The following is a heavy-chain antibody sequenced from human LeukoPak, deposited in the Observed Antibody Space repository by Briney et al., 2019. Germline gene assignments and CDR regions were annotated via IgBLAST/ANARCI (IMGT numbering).Heavy chain of an antibody. J-gene: IGHJ3*02. D-gene: IGHD2/OR15-2a*01. CDR2: IKSSDTST. V-gene: IGHV3-11*01. CDR1: GFSFSDSY. CDR3: ARRGNMSSHAFDI. Sequence: GGTLRLSCAGSGFSFSDSYMSWMPPAPGLGLEWLSYIKSSDTSTFYADSVKGRFTVSTDNAKNSLYLQMNSLRAQDTAVYYCARRGNMSSHAFDIWGPGKVVTVSS.